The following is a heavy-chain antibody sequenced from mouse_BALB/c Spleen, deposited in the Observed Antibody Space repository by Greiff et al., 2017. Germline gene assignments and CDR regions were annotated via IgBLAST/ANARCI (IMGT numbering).Heavy chain of an antibody. CDR1: GFSLTSYG. CDR3: ARGWLLHAMDY. J-gene: IGHJ4*01. V-gene: IGHV2-9*02. Sequence: VMLVESGPGLVAPSQSLSITCTVSGFSLTSYGVHWVRQPPGKGLEWLGVIWAGGSTNYNSALMSRLSISKDNSKSQVFLKMNSLQTDDTAMYYCARGWLLHAMDYWGQGTSVTVSS. D-gene: IGHD2-3*01. CDR2: IWAGGST.